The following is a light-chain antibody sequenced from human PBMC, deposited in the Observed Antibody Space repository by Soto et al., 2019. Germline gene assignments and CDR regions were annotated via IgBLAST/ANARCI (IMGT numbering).Light chain of an antibody. J-gene: IGKJ1*01. CDR3: QQYNNWPLWT. CDR1: QSVRSN. CDR2: ATS. V-gene: IGKV3-15*01. Sequence: EIVMTQSPATLSVSPGERATLSCRASQSVRSNLAWYQQKPGQAPRLLIYATSTRATGIPARFSGSGSGTEFTLTISSLQSEDFAIYYCQQYNNWPLWTFGRGTKVEIK.